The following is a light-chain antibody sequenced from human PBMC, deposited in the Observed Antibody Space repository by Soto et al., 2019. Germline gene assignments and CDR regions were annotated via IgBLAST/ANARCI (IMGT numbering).Light chain of an antibody. CDR2: SAS. V-gene: IGKV3-15*01. Sequence: TPSPGSLSLSPGQRGTLSCRASQTVSAWSQHKPGQAPRLLIYSASTRATGIPARFSGSGSGTEFTLTISRLQSDDFAVYYCQHYQNWPPLYAFGQGTKLEIK. J-gene: IGKJ2*01. CDR1: QTVS. CDR3: QHYQNWPPLYA.